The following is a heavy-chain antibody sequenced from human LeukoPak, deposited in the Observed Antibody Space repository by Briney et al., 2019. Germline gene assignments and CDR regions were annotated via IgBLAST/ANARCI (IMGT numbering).Heavy chain of an antibody. CDR1: GFTFSSYA. CDR3: AKDRVPSYLRDPWYFDY. J-gene: IGHJ4*02. D-gene: IGHD4-17*01. CDR2: ISGSGGST. Sequence: GGSLRLSCAASGFTFSSYAMSWVRQAPGKGLEWVSAISGSGGSTYYADSVKGRFTISRDNSKNTLYLQMNSLRAEDTAVYYCAKDRVPSYLRDPWYFDYWGQGTLVTVSS. V-gene: IGHV3-23*01.